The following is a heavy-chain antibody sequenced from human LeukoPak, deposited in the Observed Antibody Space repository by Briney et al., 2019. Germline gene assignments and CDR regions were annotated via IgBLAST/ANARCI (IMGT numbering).Heavy chain of an antibody. D-gene: IGHD3/OR15-3a*01. CDR2: IYSGGST. CDR3: ARADGTGGPYDY. J-gene: IGHJ4*02. V-gene: IGHV3-53*01. Sequence: GGSLRLSCAVSGFTVSSNYMSWVRQAPGKELEWASVIYSGGSTYHADSVKGRFTISRDNSKNTLFLQMNSLRAEDTAVYYCARADGTGGPYDYWGQGTLVTVSS. CDR1: GFTVSSNY.